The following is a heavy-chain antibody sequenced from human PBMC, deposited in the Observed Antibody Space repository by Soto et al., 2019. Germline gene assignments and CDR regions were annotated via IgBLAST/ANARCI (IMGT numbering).Heavy chain of an antibody. V-gene: IGHV4-38-2*01. CDR2: IHHSGST. D-gene: IGHD3-10*01. Sequence: SETLSLTCAVSGYSISSGYFWGWIRQPPGKGLEWIGSIHHSGSTNYNPSLKSRATISVDTSKSQVSLTLTSMTAADAALYYCARSPNYYYYGFDVWGQGTAVTVSS. CDR3: ARSPNYYYYGFDV. J-gene: IGHJ6*02. CDR1: GYSISSGYF.